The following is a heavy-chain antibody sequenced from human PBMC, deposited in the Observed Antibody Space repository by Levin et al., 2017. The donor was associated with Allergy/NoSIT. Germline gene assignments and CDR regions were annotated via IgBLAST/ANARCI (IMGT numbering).Heavy chain of an antibody. Sequence: GESLKISCTASGFTFGDYAMSWFRQAPGKGLEWVGFIRSKAYGGTTEYAASVKGRFTISRDDSKSIAYLQMNSLKTEDTAVYYCTREQRWLQPPDYWGQGTLVTVSS. CDR1: GFTFGDYA. CDR3: TREQRWLQPPDY. J-gene: IGHJ4*02. D-gene: IGHD5-24*01. V-gene: IGHV3-49*03. CDR2: IRSKAYGGTT.